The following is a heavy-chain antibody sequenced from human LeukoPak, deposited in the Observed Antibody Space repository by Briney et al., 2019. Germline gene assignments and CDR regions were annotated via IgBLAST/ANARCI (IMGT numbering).Heavy chain of an antibody. V-gene: IGHV4-59*08. Sequence: SETLSLTCTVSGGSISSYYWSWIRQPPGKGLEWIGYIYYSGSPNYNPSLKSRVTISIDTSKNQFSLKLSSVTAADTAVYYCARHHADYGGNPGFDYWGQGTLVTVSS. CDR2: IYYSGSP. CDR3: ARHHADYGGNPGFDY. D-gene: IGHD4-23*01. J-gene: IGHJ4*02. CDR1: GGSISSYY.